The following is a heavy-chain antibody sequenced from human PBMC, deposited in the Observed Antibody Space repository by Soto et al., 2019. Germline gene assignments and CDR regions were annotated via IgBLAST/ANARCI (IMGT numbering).Heavy chain of an antibody. CDR1: GGSISSSSYY. CDR2: IYYSGST. CDR3: ERNVASVAAGRYPLFDY. V-gene: IGHV4-39*01. D-gene: IGHD6-6*01. J-gene: IGHJ4*02. Sequence: PSETLSLTCTVSGGSISSSSYYLGWIRQPPWKGLEWIGSIYYSGSTYYNPSLKSRVTISVDKSKNQFSLKLSSVTAEDTDVYYCERNVASVAAGRYPLFDYWGQGTMVTVSS.